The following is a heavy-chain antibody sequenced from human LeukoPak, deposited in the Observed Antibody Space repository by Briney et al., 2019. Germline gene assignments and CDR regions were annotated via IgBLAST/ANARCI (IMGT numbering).Heavy chain of an antibody. Sequence: GASVKVSCKASGYTFTGYYMHWVRQAPGQGLEWMGRINPNSGGTNYAQKFQGRVTMTRDTSISTAYMELSRLRSDDTAVHYCARAGVGVSYYYDSSGYDWGQGTLVTVSS. CDR2: INPNSGGT. CDR3: ARAGVGVSYYYDSSGYD. D-gene: IGHD3-22*01. V-gene: IGHV1-2*06. CDR1: GYTFTGYY. J-gene: IGHJ4*02.